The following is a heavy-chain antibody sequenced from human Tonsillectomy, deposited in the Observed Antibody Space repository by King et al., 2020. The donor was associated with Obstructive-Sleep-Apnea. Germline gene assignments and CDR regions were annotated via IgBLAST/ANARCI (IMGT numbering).Heavy chain of an antibody. CDR2: IIGSGGFT. Sequence: VQLVESGGGLVQPGGSLRLSCAASGFTFSSYAMSWVRQAPEKGLQWVSTIIGSGGFTYYAESVKGRFTISSDNYKNTFYLQMNSLRAEDTAVYYCAKSSGYDYADFDYWGQGTLVTVSS. CDR3: AKSSGYDYADFDY. V-gene: IGHV3-23*04. J-gene: IGHJ4*02. D-gene: IGHD5-12*01. CDR1: GFTFSSYA.